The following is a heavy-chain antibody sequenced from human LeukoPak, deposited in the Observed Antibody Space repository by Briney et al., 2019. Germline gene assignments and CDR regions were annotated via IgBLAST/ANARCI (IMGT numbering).Heavy chain of an antibody. J-gene: IGHJ4*02. CDR2: IKQDGSEK. V-gene: IGHV3-7*01. Sequence: PGGSLRLSCAASGFTFGTYWMTWVRQAPGKGLEWVASIKQDGSEKYYVDSVKGRFTISRDNAKNSLYLQMNSLRAEDTAVYYCARARRHLDYWGQGTLVTVSS. CDR1: GFTFGTYW. CDR3: ARARRHLDY.